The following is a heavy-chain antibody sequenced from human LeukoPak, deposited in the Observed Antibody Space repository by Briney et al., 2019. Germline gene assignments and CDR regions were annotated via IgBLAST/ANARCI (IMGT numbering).Heavy chain of an antibody. V-gene: IGHV4-59*04. CDR3: ASSGK. CDR1: GGSISSYY. J-gene: IGHJ4*02. CDR2: IYYSGST. Sequence: PSETLSLTCTVSGGSISSYYWSWIRQPPGKGLEWIGSIYYSGSTYDNPSLKSRVTMSVDTSKNQFSLRLSSVTAADTAVYYCASSGKWGRGTLVTVSS. D-gene: IGHD3-10*01.